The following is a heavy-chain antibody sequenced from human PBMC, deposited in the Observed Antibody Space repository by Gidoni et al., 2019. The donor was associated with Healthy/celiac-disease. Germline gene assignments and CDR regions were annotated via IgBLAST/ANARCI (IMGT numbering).Heavy chain of an antibody. CDR2: VYESGSS. Sequence: QLQLRESGPGLVRPSETLSLTCVVSGGSISGNNFYWGWMRQPPGKGLEWIGSVYESGSSYYNPSLKRRIIVSVDTSKKQFSLKLKSLTAADTAVYYCVRHDIALMVYDTWGEGTLVTVSS. D-gene: IGHD2-8*01. V-gene: IGHV4-39*01. J-gene: IGHJ4*02. CDR3: VRHDIALMVYDT. CDR1: GGSISGNNFY.